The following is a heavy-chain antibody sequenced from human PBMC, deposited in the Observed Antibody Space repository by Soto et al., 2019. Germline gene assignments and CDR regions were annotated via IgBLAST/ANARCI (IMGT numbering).Heavy chain of an antibody. Sequence: QVQLVQSGAEVKKPGASVKVSCKASGYTFTSYGISWVRQAPGQGLEWMGWISAYNGNTNYAQKLQGRVTMPTDTSTSTAYMELRSLRSDDTAVYYCAREKAGVGLWLRWFDPWGQGTLVTVSS. J-gene: IGHJ5*02. CDR3: AREKAGVGLWLRWFDP. V-gene: IGHV1-18*01. CDR2: ISAYNGNT. CDR1: GYTFTSYG. D-gene: IGHD5-18*01.